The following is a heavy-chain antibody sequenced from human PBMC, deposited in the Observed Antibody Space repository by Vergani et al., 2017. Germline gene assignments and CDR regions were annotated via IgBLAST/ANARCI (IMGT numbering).Heavy chain of an antibody. J-gene: IGHJ4*02. Sequence: QLHLQESGPGLVKPSETLSLTCTVSGVSISSNSYYWGWIRQPPGQGLEWIWRMYYSGCTYYHPSLKSRGTISVDTSKNQFSLKLSSVTAADTAVYYCARQAPRWEVFYFDYWGEGTLVTISS. V-gene: IGHV4-39*01. CDR1: GVSISSNSYY. D-gene: IGHD1-26*01. CDR2: MYYSGCT. CDR3: ARQAPRWEVFYFDY.